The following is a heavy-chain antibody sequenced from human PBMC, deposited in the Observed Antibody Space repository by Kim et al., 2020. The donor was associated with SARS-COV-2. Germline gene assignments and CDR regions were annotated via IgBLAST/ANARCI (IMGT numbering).Heavy chain of an antibody. Sequence: YNPSLKSRVTISVDRSKNQFSLKLSSVTAADTAVYYCARATYGSGSLFDYWGQGTLVTVSS. J-gene: IGHJ4*02. V-gene: IGHV4-30-2*01. CDR3: ARATYGSGSLFDY. D-gene: IGHD3-10*01.